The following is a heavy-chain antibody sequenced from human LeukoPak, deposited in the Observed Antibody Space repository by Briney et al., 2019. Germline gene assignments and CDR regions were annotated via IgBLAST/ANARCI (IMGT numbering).Heavy chain of an antibody. Sequence: GGSLRLSCAASGFTFSSYGMHWVRQAPGKGLEWVAFIRYDETNKYYADSVKGRFTISRDNSKNTLYLQMNSLRAEDTAVYYCAKDHKYYGSGSYYDTSQYAFDIWGQGTMVTVSS. V-gene: IGHV3-30*02. CDR2: IRYDETNK. CDR3: AKDHKYYGSGSYYDTSQYAFDI. D-gene: IGHD3-10*01. CDR1: GFTFSSYG. J-gene: IGHJ3*02.